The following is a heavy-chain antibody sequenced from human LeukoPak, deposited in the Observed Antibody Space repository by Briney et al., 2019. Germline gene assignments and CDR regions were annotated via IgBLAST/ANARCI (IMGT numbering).Heavy chain of an antibody. CDR2: VYYSGST. Sequence: SETLSLTCTVSGGSISSSYHYWGWIRQPPGKGLEWIGTVYYSGSTFYNPSLKSRVTISVDTSKNQFSLKLTSVTAADTAVYFSARRYCSGSNCYFFDYWGQGTLVTVSS. CDR3: ARRYCSGSNCYFFDY. D-gene: IGHD2-2*01. J-gene: IGHJ4*02. V-gene: IGHV4-39*01. CDR1: GGSISSSYHY.